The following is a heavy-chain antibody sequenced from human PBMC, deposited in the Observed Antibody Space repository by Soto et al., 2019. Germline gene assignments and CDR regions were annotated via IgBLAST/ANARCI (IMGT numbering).Heavy chain of an antibody. J-gene: IGHJ4*02. CDR1: GFTFSRYW. CDR2: ISYDESTT. D-gene: IGHD5-18*01. V-gene: IGHV3-74*01. Sequence: GGSLRLSCAASGFTFSRYWMHWVRQAPGKGLVWVSRISYDESTTDYADSVKGRFTISRDSAKNTLYLQMNSLRAEDTAVYFCARGGANTAMAHDYWGQGTLVTVSS. CDR3: ARGGANTAMAHDY.